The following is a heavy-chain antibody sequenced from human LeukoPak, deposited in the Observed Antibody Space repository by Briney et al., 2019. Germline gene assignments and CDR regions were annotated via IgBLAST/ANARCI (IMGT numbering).Heavy chain of an antibody. CDR1: GGSISSGGYY. Sequence: PSETLSLTCTVSGGSISSGGYYWSWIRQHPGKGLEWIGEINHSGSTNYNPSLKSRVTISVDTSKNQFSLKLSSVTAADTAVYYCARGRFGEPYYFDYWGQGTLVTVSS. CDR2: INHSGST. CDR3: ARGRFGEPYYFDY. J-gene: IGHJ4*02. D-gene: IGHD3-10*01. V-gene: IGHV4-31*03.